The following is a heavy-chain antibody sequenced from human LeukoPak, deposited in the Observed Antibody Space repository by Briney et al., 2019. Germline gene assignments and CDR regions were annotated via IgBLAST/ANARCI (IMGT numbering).Heavy chain of an antibody. Sequence: SETLSLTCTVSGGSISSNSYYWAWIRQPPGKGLEWIGTIYYSGNTYYSPSLKSRVTISIDTSKNQFSLKLSSVTAADTAVYYSSRLSYYNYYMDVWGKGTTVTVSS. CDR2: IYYSGNT. V-gene: IGHV4-39*01. J-gene: IGHJ6*03. CDR3: SRLSYYNYYMDV. CDR1: GGSISSNSYY.